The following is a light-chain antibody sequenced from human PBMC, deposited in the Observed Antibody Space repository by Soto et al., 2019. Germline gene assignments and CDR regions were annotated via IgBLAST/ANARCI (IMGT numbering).Light chain of an antibody. J-gene: IGKJ4*02. Sequence: EIVMTQSPATLSVSPGESATLSCRASQSVRSNLAWYQQKPGQAPRLLIYGASTRATGIPARFSGSGSGTEFALTISGLQSEEFALYDCHQYNMWPPVRLGGGIKVETK. CDR3: HQYNMWPPVR. V-gene: IGKV3-15*01. CDR2: GAS. CDR1: QSVRSN.